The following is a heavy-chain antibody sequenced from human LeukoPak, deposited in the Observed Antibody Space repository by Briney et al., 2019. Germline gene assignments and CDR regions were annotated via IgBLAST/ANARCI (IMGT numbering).Heavy chain of an antibody. V-gene: IGHV3-53*01. CDR3: ARGVEPLAANTLAY. CDR1: GFTVSTND. D-gene: IGHD1-14*01. CDR2: INSDGNT. J-gene: IGHJ4*02. Sequence: GGSLRLSCAASGFTVSTNDMNWVRQAPGKGLEWVSDINSDGNTKYADSVQGRFTISRDNSKNTLYLEMNSLSPDDTAVYYCARGVEPLAANTLAYWGQGTLVTVSS.